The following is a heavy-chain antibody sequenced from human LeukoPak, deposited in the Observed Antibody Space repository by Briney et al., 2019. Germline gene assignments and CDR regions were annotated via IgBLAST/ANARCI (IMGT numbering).Heavy chain of an antibody. CDR3: ARSMAAAGSRRHYYYYMDV. Sequence: PAETPSLTCTVSGVSISSYDWSWIRQPPGKGLEWIGYIYYSGSTNYNPSLKSRVTISVDTSKNQFSLKLSSVTAADTAVYYCARSMAAAGSRRHYYYYMDVWGKGTTVPVSS. J-gene: IGHJ6*03. CDR1: GVSISSYD. D-gene: IGHD6-13*01. V-gene: IGHV4-59*01. CDR2: IYYSGST.